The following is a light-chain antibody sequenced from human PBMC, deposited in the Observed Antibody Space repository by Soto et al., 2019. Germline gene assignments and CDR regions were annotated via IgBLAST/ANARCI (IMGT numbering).Light chain of an antibody. CDR3: SSYTLSSPA. Sequence: QSALTQPASVSGSPGQSITISCTGTSSDGGGDNYVSWYQQHPGKAPKLMIYDVSSRPSGVSNRFSGSKSGNTASLTISGPQAEEEAAYSCSSYTLSSPAFGGGTKLTVL. CDR2: DVS. CDR1: SSDGGGDNY. J-gene: IGLJ2*01. V-gene: IGLV2-14*01.